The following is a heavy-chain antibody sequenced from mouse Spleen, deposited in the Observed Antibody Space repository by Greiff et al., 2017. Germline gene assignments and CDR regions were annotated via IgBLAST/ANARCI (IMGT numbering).Heavy chain of an antibody. CDR2: ISNGGGST. Sequence: EVKLVESGGGLVQPGGSLKLSCAASGFTFSSYTMSWVRQTPEKRLEWVAYISNGGGSTYYPDTVKGRFTISRDNAKNTLYLQMSSLKSEDTAMYYCARLTTVYYFDYWGQGTTLTVSS. V-gene: IGHV5-12-2*01. CDR1: GFTFSSYT. J-gene: IGHJ2*01. D-gene: IGHD1-1*01. CDR3: ARLTTVYYFDY.